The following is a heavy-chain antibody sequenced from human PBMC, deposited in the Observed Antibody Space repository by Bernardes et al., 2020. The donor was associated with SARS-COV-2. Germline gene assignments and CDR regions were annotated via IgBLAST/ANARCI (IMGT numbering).Heavy chain of an antibody. V-gene: IGHV4-59*01. CDR2: IHQNGNT. Sequence: SEPLSLTCTVSGGSIATYYWNWVRQPPANTQEWIGYIHQNGNTNFNPSFKSRATISIDKSKNQFSLKLTSVTAADTALYFCARVSSAWPHDALDIWGQGTKVTVSS. D-gene: IGHD6-19*01. CDR3: ARVSSAWPHDALDI. CDR1: GGSIATYY. J-gene: IGHJ3*02.